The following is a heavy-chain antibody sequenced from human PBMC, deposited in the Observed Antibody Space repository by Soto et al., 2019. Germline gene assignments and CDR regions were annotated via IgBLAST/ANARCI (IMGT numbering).Heavy chain of an antibody. CDR1: GYTFTSYA. CDR2: INAGNGNT. Sequence: ASVKVSCKASGYTFTSYAMHWVRQAPGQRLEWMGWINAGNGNTKYSQKFQGRVTITRDTSASTAYMELSSLRSEDTAVYYCARALIAVAGTHSRPAPGYWGQGTLVTVSS. V-gene: IGHV1-3*01. J-gene: IGHJ4*02. CDR3: ARALIAVAGTHSRPAPGY. D-gene: IGHD6-19*01.